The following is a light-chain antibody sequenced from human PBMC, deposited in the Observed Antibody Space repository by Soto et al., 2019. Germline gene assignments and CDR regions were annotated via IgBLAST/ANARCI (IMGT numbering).Light chain of an antibody. CDR2: TNN. J-gene: IGLJ2*01. Sequence: QSVLTQPPSASGTPGQRVTISCSGSRSNIGSNGVNWYQQVPGTAPKFLIYTNNQRPSGVPDRFSGSKSGTSASLAITGLQSEDEADYYCAVWDDSPNGPVFGGGTKVTVL. V-gene: IGLV1-44*01. CDR1: RSNIGSNG. CDR3: AVWDDSPNGPV.